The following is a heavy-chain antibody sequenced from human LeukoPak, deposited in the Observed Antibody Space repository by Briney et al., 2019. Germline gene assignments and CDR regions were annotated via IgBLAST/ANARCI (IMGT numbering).Heavy chain of an antibody. CDR3: ACSIAAAGAPVDY. V-gene: IGHV4-59*01. CDR1: GGSISSYY. D-gene: IGHD6-13*01. CDR2: IYYSGST. Sequence: SETLSLTCTVSGGSISSYYWSWIRQPPGKGLEWIGYIYYSGSTNYNPSLKSRVTISVDMSKNQFSLKLSSVTAADTAVYYCACSIAAAGAPVDYWGQGTLVTVSS. J-gene: IGHJ4*02.